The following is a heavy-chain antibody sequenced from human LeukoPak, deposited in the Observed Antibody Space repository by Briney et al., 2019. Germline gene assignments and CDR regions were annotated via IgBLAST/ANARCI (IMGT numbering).Heavy chain of an antibody. CDR1: GGSISSGDYY. J-gene: IGHJ5*02. CDR3: ARASVVAAGGPWFDP. CDR2: IYYSGST. D-gene: IGHD2-15*01. V-gene: IGHV4-30-4*01. Sequence: SQTLSLTCTVSGGSISSGDYYWSWIRQPPGKGLEWIWSIYYSGSTYYNPSLKSRVTISVDTSKNQFSLKLSSVTAADTAVYYCARASVVAAGGPWFDPWGQGTLVTVSS.